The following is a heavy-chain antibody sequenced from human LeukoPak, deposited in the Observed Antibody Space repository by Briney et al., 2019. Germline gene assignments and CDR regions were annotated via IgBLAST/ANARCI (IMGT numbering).Heavy chain of an antibody. D-gene: IGHD1-26*01. V-gene: IGHV1-2*06. J-gene: IGHJ3*02. Sequence: ASVKVSCKASGYTFTGYYMHWVRQAPGQGLEWMGRINPNSGGTNYAQKFQGRVTMTRDTSISTAYMELSRLRSDDPAVYYCARDVGATDAFDIWGQGTMVTVSS. CDR3: ARDVGATDAFDI. CDR1: GYTFTGYY. CDR2: INPNSGGT.